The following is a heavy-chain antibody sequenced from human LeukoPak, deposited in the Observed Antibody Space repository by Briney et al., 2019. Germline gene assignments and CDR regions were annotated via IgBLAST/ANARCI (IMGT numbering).Heavy chain of an antibody. CDR2: INPSGGST. D-gene: IGHD1-26*01. CDR3: ARDRVGATHFDY. J-gene: IGHJ4*02. CDR1: GYTFTSYY. V-gene: IGHV1-46*01. Sequence: ASVKVSCKASGYTFTSYYMHWVRQAPGQGLEWMGIINPSGGSTSHAQKFQGRVTMTRDTSTSTVYMELSSLRSEDTAVYYCARDRVGATHFDYWGQGTLVTVSS.